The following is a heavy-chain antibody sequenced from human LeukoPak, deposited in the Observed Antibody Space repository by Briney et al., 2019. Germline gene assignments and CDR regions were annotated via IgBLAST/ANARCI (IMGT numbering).Heavy chain of an antibody. Sequence: SSETLSLTCTVSGGSVRSGSYYWSCTPQPPGKGLEWFGYIYYSGSTNYNPSLKSRVTISVDTSKNQFSLKLSSVTAADTAVYYCARGLMRGSGSYYNLSYYYYMDVWGKGTTVTVSS. J-gene: IGHJ6*03. CDR2: IYYSGST. CDR3: ARGLMRGSGSYYNLSYYYYMDV. V-gene: IGHV4-61*01. CDR1: GGSVRSGSYY. D-gene: IGHD3-10*01.